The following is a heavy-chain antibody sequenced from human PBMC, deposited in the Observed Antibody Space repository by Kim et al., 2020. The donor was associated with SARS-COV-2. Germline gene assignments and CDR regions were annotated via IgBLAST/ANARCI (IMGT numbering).Heavy chain of an antibody. CDR3: ARSGDQGGRVSWFDP. D-gene: IGHD2-21*01. V-gene: IGHV4-4*02. J-gene: IGHJ5*02. CDR1: GGSISSSNW. Sequence: SETLSLTCAVSGGSISSSNWWSWVRQPPGKGLEWIGEIYHSGSTNYNPSLKSRVTISVDKSKNQFSLKLSSVTAADTAVYYCARSGDQGGRVSWFDPWGQGTLVTVSS. CDR2: IYHSGST.